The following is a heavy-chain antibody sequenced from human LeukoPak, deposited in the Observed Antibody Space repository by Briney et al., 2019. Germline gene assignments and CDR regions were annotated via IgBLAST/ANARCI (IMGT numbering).Heavy chain of an antibody. J-gene: IGHJ4*02. CDR1: GGSFSGYY. Sequence: SETLSHTCAVYGGSFSGYYWSWIRQPPGKGLEWIGEINHSGSTNYNPSLKSRVTISVDTSKNQFSLKLSSVTAADTAVYYCARGAIITIFGVARPFDYWGQGTLVTVS. CDR3: ARGAIITIFGVARPFDY. V-gene: IGHV4-34*01. CDR2: INHSGST. D-gene: IGHD3-3*01.